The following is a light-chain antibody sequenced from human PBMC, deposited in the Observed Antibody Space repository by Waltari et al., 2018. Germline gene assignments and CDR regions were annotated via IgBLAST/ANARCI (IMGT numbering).Light chain of an antibody. CDR3: SSQSSDNVVL. V-gene: IGLV2-14*03. J-gene: IGLJ2*01. CDR2: DVS. Sequence: QSALTQPASVSGSPGQSITISCTGTSSDVGGYNSVSWYQDHPGQAPKVIIYDVSDRPSGISERFSGSKSGKTASLTSSGLQAEDEADYYCSSQSSDNVVLFGGGTKLTVL. CDR1: SSDVGGYNS.